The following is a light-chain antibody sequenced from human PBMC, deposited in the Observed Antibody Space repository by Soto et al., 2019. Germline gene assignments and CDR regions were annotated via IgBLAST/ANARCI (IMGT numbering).Light chain of an antibody. J-gene: IGKJ4*01. CDR3: QDYDNLPLT. V-gene: IGKV1-33*01. CDR2: DSS. CDR1: QDITNY. Sequence: DLQMTQSPSSLSASVRDRVTITCQASQDITNYLNWYQQKPGKAPKLLIYDSSNLEAGVPSRFSGSGSGTDFTFTISTLQPEDVATYYCQDYDNLPLTFGGGTKVEIK.